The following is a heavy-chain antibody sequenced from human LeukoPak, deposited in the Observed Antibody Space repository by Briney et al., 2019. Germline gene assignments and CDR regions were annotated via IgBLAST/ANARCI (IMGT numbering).Heavy chain of an antibody. V-gene: IGHV3-53*01. CDR2: ISDDFGT. CDR3: ARGNSGHCSGATCYALDY. Sequence: PGGSLRLSCAASGFTVSSNYMSWVRQAPGKGLEWVAAISDDFGTYHADSVKGRFTISRDNSRNTLYLQMTSLRAEDTAVYYCARGNSGHCSGATCYALDYWGQGTLVTVSS. D-gene: IGHD2-2*01. J-gene: IGHJ4*02. CDR1: GFTVSSNY.